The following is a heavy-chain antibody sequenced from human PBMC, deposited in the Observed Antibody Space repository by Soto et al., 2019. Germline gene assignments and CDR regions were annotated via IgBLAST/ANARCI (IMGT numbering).Heavy chain of an antibody. CDR2: ISSSGSTI. V-gene: IGHV3-11*01. D-gene: IGHD6-6*01. CDR3: AREGEYSSSWSWFDP. Sequence: GGSLRLSCAASGFTFSDYYMSWIRQAPGKGLEWVSYISSSGSTIYYADSVKGRFTISRDNAKNSLYLQMNSLRAEDTAVYYCAREGEYSSSWSWFDPWGQGTLVTVSA. CDR1: GFTFSDYY. J-gene: IGHJ5*02.